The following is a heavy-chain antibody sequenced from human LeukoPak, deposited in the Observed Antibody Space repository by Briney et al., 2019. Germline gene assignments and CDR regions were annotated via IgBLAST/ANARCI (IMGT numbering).Heavy chain of an antibody. J-gene: IGHJ5*02. CDR1: GYTFTSYV. CDR3: ASDRGDLLRWFGESWFDP. D-gene: IGHD3-10*01. CDR2: ISAYNGNT. V-gene: IGHV1-18*01. Sequence: ASVKVSCKASGYTFTSYVISWVRQAPGQGLEWMGWISAYNGNTNYAQKLQGRVTMTADTSTSTASMELWSLRSDVTAVYSCASDRGDLLRWFGESWFDPWGQGTLVTVSS.